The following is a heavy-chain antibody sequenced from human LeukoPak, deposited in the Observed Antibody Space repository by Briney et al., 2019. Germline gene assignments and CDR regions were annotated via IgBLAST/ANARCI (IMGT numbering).Heavy chain of an antibody. CDR2: IYSGGST. J-gene: IGHJ4*02. D-gene: IGHD3-10*01. CDR3: ARRGSGSYYNDY. Sequence: GGSLRLSCAASGFTVSSNYMSWVRQAPGEGLEWVSVIYSGGSTYYADSVKGRFTISRDNSKNTLYLQMNSLRAEDTAVYYCARRGSGSYYNDYWGQGTLVTVSS. V-gene: IGHV3-53*01. CDR1: GFTVSSNY.